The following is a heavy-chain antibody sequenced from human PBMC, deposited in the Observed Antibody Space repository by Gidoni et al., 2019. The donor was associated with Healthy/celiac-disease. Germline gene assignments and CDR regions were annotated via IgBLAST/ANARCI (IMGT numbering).Heavy chain of an antibody. Sequence: EVHLVESGGGLVQPGGSLRLSCAPSSFTFNTYSMNWVRQAPGKGLEWVSYISSGSSTIYYADSVKGRFTISRDNTKNSLYLQMNSLRDDDTAVYYCARALQIGSYLGPWGQGTLVTVSS. CDR1: SFTFNTYS. J-gene: IGHJ5*02. V-gene: IGHV3-48*02. D-gene: IGHD1-26*01. CDR3: ARALQIGSYLGP. CDR2: ISSGSSTI.